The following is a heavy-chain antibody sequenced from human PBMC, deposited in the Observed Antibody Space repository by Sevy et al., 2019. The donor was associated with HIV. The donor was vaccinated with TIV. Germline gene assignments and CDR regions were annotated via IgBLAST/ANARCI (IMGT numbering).Heavy chain of an antibody. CDR3: ARAIVDYGDCEASMLNWFDP. V-gene: IGHV1-18*01. J-gene: IGHJ5*02. D-gene: IGHD4-17*01. Sequence: APVKVSCKASGYTFTSYGISWVRQAPGQGLEWMGWISAYNGNTNYPQKLQGRVTMTTDTSTSTAYMELRSLRSDDTAVYYRARAIVDYGDCEASMLNWFDPWGQGTLVTVSS. CDR2: ISAYNGNT. CDR1: GYTFTSYG.